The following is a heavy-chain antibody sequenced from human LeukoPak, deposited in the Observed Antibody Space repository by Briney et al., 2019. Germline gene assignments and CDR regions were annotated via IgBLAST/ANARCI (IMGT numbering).Heavy chain of an antibody. CDR2: IYYSGST. V-gene: IGHV4-59*01. CDR1: GGSISSYY. J-gene: IGHJ5*02. D-gene: IGHD3-9*01. CDR3: AREYYDILTGYSSYNWFDP. Sequence: PSETLSLTCTVSGGSISSYYWSWIRQPPGKGLEWLGYIYYSGSTNYNPSLKSRVTISVDTSKNQFSLKLSSVTAADTPVYYCAREYYDILTGYSSYNWFDPWGQGTLVTVSS.